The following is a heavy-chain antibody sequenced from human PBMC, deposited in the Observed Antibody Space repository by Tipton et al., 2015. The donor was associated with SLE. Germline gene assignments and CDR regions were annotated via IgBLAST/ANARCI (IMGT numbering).Heavy chain of an antibody. J-gene: IGHJ5*02. Sequence: TLSLTCAVYGGSFSGYSWSWIRQSPGKGLEWIGEINHSGSTNYNPSLKSRVTISVDTSKNQFSLKLSSVTAADTAVYYCARGGDSSKTGSWGQGTLVTVSS. CDR3: ARGGDSSKTGS. CDR2: INHSGST. V-gene: IGHV4-34*01. CDR1: GGSFSGYS. D-gene: IGHD2-21*02.